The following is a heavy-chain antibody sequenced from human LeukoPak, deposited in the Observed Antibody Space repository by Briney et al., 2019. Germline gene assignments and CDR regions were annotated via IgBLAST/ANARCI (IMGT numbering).Heavy chain of an antibody. V-gene: IGHV3-21*01. D-gene: IGHD2-2*01. Sequence: GGSLRLSCADSGFSFSSYNMNWVRQAPGKGLEWLSHISRSSSYIYYADSVKGRFTISRDNAKNSLYLQMNSLRAEDTAVYYCARDSYSVVVPAASPHDYWGQGTLVTVSS. CDR2: ISRSSSYI. CDR1: GFSFSSYN. CDR3: ARDSYSVVVPAASPHDY. J-gene: IGHJ4*02.